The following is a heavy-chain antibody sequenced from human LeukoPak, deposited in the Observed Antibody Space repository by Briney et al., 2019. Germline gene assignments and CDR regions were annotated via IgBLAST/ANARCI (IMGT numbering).Heavy chain of an antibody. CDR3: AREWDNYYGMDV. D-gene: IGHD1-26*01. Sequence: PGGSLRLSCAASGLTVSSNYMSWVRQAPGKGLEWISVIYSGGSTYYADSVRGRFTVSRDNSKNTLYLQMNSLRAEDTAVYYCAREWDNYYGMDVWGQGTTVTVSS. V-gene: IGHV3-66*01. J-gene: IGHJ6*02. CDR1: GLTVSSNY. CDR2: IYSGGST.